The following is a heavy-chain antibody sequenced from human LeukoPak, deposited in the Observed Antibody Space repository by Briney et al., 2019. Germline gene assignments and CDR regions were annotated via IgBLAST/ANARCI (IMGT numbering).Heavy chain of an antibody. Sequence: ASVKVSCKASGYTFTIYGISWVRQAPGQGLEWMGWISAYNGNTNYAQKLQGRVTMTTDTSTSTAYMELRSLRSDDTAVYYCARFRPRYSGSYYYYYGMDVWGQGTTVTVSS. V-gene: IGHV1-18*01. CDR1: GYTFTIYG. D-gene: IGHD1-26*01. CDR2: ISAYNGNT. J-gene: IGHJ6*02. CDR3: ARFRPRYSGSYYYYYGMDV.